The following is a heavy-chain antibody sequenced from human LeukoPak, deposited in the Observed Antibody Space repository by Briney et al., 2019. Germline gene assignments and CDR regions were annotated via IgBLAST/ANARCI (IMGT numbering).Heavy chain of an antibody. CDR2: IYYSGST. J-gene: IGHJ4*02. V-gene: IGHV4-31*03. D-gene: IGHD4-23*01. CDR1: GDSISSGGYY. Sequence: KPSETLSLTCTVSGDSISSGGYYWSWIRQHPGKGLEWIGYIYYSGSTYYNPSLKSRVTISVDTSKNQFSLELSSVTAADTAVYYCARWTSGVTFDYWGRGTLVTVSS. CDR3: ARWTSGVTFDY.